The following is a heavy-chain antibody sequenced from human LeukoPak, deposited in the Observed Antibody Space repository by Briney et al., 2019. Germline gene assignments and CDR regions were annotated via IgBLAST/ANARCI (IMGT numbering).Heavy chain of an antibody. D-gene: IGHD2-2*01. J-gene: IGHJ6*03. CDR2: IKSKTDGGTT. V-gene: IGHV3-15*01. CDR1: GFTFSNAW. Sequence: GGSLRLSCAASGFTFSNAWMSWVRQAPGKGLEWVGRIKSKTDGGTTDYAAPVKGRFTISRDDSKNTLYLQMNSLKTEDTAVYYCTTDGGVVVVYYYYYMDVWGKGTTVTVSS. CDR3: TTDGGVVVVYYYYYMDV.